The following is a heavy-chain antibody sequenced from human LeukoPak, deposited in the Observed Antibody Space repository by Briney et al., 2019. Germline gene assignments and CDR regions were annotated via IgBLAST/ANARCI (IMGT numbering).Heavy chain of an antibody. CDR2: INPNSGGT. D-gene: IGHD4-11*01. V-gene: IGHV1-2*06. J-gene: IGHJ5*02. CDR3: ARDVDYYNWFDP. CDR1: GYTFTGYY. Sequence: ASVKVSCKASGYTFTGYYMHWVRQAPGQGLEWMGRINPNSGGTNYAQKFQGRVTMTRDTSISTAYMELSRLRSDDTAVYYCARDVDYYNWFDPRGQGTLVTVSS.